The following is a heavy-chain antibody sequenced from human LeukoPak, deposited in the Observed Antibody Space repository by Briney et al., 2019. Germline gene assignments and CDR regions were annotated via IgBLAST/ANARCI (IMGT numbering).Heavy chain of an antibody. CDR2: IYYSGST. V-gene: IGHV4-39*01. Sequence: PSETLSLTCSVSGDSLSINSYSWAWIRQPPGKGLEWIGSIYYSGSTYYNPSLKSRVTISVDTSKNQFSLKLSSVTAADTAVYYCARSRSDAFDIWGQGTMVTVSS. D-gene: IGHD6-13*01. CDR3: ARSRSDAFDI. CDR1: GDSLSINSYS. J-gene: IGHJ3*02.